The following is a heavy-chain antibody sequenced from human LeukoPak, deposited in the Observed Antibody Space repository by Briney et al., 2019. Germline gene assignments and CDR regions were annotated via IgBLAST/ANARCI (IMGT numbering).Heavy chain of an antibody. CDR3: AKDQLADYYDNSGYFDC. CDR1: GFTFSSYG. Sequence: PPGGSLRLSCAASGFTFSSYGMTWVRQAPGKGLEWVSAISGSGGSTYYADSVKGRFTISRDNSKNTLYLQMNSLRVEDTAIYYCAKDQLADYYDNSGYFDCWGQGTLVTVSS. J-gene: IGHJ4*02. V-gene: IGHV3-23*01. D-gene: IGHD3-22*01. CDR2: ISGSGGST.